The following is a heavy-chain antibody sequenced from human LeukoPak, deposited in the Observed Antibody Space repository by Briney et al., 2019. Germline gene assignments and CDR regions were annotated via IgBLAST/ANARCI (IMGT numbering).Heavy chain of an antibody. Sequence: PGGSLRLSCAASGFSFSSYSMNLVRQAPGKGLEWVSYISSSSRSSTIYYADSVKGRFTISRDNAKNSLYLQMNSLRAEDTAVYYCARVDYTNWYSFDYWGQGTLVTVSS. J-gene: IGHJ4*02. CDR1: GFSFSSYS. V-gene: IGHV3-48*01. D-gene: IGHD1-1*01. CDR2: ISSSSRSSTI. CDR3: ARVDYTNWYSFDY.